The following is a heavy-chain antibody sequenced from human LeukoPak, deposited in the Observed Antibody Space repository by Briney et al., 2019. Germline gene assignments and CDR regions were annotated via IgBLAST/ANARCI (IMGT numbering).Heavy chain of an antibody. CDR2: ISAYNGNT. D-gene: IGHD3-3*01. J-gene: IGHJ6*04. Sequence: ALMDPSEATGEMFLGYGISGVRQPHGQGLVWMGWISAYNGNTNYAQKPQGRVTMTTDTSTSAAYMELRSLRSDGTAVYDWAIDNVESMDVWGKGTTVSVSS. CDR1: GEMFLGYG. CDR3: AIDNVESMDV. V-gene: IGHV1-18*01.